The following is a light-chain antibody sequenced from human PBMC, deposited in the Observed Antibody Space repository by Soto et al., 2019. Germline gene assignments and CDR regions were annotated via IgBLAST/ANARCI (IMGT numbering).Light chain of an antibody. CDR1: QGISSA. J-gene: IGKJ5*01. CDR3: QQFNNYPIT. Sequence: AIQLTQSPSSLSASVGDGVTITCWASQGISSALAWYQQKPGKAPKLLIYDASSLESGVPSRFSGSGSGTDFTLTISSLQPEDFATYYCQQFNNYPITFGQGTRLEIK. V-gene: IGKV1D-13*01. CDR2: DAS.